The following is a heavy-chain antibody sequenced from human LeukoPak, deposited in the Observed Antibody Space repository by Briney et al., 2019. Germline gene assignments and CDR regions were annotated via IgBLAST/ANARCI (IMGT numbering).Heavy chain of an antibody. CDR3: ARDRCSGGSCYPSWFDP. D-gene: IGHD2-15*01. CDR2: IYYSGST. CDR1: GGSISSYY. V-gene: IGHV4-39*07. J-gene: IGHJ5*02. Sequence: SQTLSLTCTVSGGSISSYYWGWIRQPPGKGLEWIGSIYYSGSTYYNPSLKSRVTISVDTSKNQFSLKLSSVTAADTAVYYCARDRCSGGSCYPSWFDPWGQGTLVTVSS.